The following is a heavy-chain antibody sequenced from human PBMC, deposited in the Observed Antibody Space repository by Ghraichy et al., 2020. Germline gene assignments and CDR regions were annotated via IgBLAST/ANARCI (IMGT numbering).Heavy chain of an antibody. Sequence: SETLSLTCTVSGGSISSSNCYWGWIRQPPGKGLEWIGSIFYSGSTYYNPSLKSRVIISVDTSKNQISLKLNSVTAADTAVYYCARHGGGKWLVKPADSWGQGTLVTVSS. CDR2: IFYSGST. D-gene: IGHD6-19*01. J-gene: IGHJ4*02. V-gene: IGHV4-39*07. CDR3: ARHGGGKWLVKPADS. CDR1: GGSISSSNCY.